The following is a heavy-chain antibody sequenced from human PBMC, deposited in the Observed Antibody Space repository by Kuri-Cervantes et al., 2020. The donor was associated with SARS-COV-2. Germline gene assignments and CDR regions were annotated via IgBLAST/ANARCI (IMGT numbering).Heavy chain of an antibody. CDR2: ISSSSSYI. CDR1: GFTFSSYW. J-gene: IGHJ4*02. V-gene: IGHV3-21*01. Sequence: GESLKISCAASGFTFSSYWMSWVRQAPGKGLEWVSSISSSSSYIYYADSVKGRFTISRDNAKNSLYLQMNSLRAEDTAVYYCARGIAMAVPREYYFDYWGQGTLVTVSS. D-gene: IGHD2-2*01. CDR3: ARGIAMAVPREYYFDY.